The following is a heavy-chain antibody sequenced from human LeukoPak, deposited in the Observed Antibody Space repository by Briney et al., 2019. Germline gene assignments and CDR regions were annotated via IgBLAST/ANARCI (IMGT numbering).Heavy chain of an antibody. CDR1: GFTFDDYA. Sequence: GRSLRLSCAASGFTFDDYAMHWVRHAPGKGLEWVSTIDGRAYASYYTDSVKGRFTISRDDSKNTLYLQMNSLRAEDTAVYYCAREEGATDSWGQGTLVTVSS. J-gene: IGHJ4*02. D-gene: IGHD1-26*01. V-gene: IGHV3-23*01. CDR2: IDGRAYAS. CDR3: AREEGATDS.